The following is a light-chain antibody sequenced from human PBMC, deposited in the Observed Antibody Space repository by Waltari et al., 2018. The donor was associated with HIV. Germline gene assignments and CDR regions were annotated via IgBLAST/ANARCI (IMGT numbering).Light chain of an antibody. CDR2: TNN. V-gene: IGLV1-44*01. CDR1: RSDIGRNP. CDR3: ESWDDRLNGPV. J-gene: IGLJ2*01. Sequence: QSALTQPPSASGTPGQRVIISCSGSRSDIGRNPVNWYQQFPGTAPKLLIKTNNQRPSGVPDRFFGSKSGTSASLAISGLYSEDEADYYWESWDDRLNGPVFGGGTKLTVL.